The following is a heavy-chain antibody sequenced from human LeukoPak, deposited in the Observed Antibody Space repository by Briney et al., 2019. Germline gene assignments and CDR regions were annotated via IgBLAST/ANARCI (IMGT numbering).Heavy chain of an antibody. CDR3: AKGPFMVTNHYFDY. CDR1: GFTFSSYA. CDR2: ISGSGGTT. D-gene: IGHD2-21*02. V-gene: IGHV3-23*01. Sequence: GGSLRLSCAASGFTFSSYAMSWVRQAPGKGLEWVSAISGSGGTTHYADSVKGRFTISRDNSKNTLYLQMNSLRAEDTAVYHCAKGPFMVTNHYFDYWGQGTLVTVSS. J-gene: IGHJ4*02.